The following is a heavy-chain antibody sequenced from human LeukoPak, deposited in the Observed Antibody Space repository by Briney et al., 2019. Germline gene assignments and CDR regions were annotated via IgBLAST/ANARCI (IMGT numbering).Heavy chain of an antibody. J-gene: IGHJ3*02. CDR1: GFTFSSYS. Sequence: GGSLRLSCAASGFTFSSYSMNWVRQAPGKGLEWVSSISSSSSYIYYADSVKGRFTISRDNAKNSLYLQMNSLRAEDTAVYYCARELRLEWELLGVAAFDIWGQGTMVTVSS. CDR3: ARELRLEWELLGVAAFDI. D-gene: IGHD1-26*01. CDR2: ISSSSSYI. V-gene: IGHV3-21*01.